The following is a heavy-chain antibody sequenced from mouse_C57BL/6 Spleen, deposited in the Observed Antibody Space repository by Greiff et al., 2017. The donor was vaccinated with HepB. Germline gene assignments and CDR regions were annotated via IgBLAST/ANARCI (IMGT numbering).Heavy chain of an antibody. CDR1: GYTFTDYY. D-gene: IGHD1-1*01. Sequence: VQLQQSGPELVKPGASVKISCKASGYTFTDYYMNWVKQSHGKSLEWIGDINPNNGGTSYNQKFKGKATLTVDKSSSTAYMELRSLTSEDSAVYYCASRGNYYGSSPYYAMDYWGQGTSVTVSS. V-gene: IGHV1-26*01. CDR3: ASRGNYYGSSPYYAMDY. J-gene: IGHJ4*01. CDR2: INPNNGGT.